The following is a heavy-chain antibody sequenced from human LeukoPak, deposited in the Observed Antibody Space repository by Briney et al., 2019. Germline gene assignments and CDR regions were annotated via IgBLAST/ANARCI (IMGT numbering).Heavy chain of an antibody. CDR3: ARGTYYYDSSGYYYRSDWDY. V-gene: IGHV4-34*01. CDR1: GGSYSGYY. D-gene: IGHD3-22*01. Sequence: SETLSLTCAVYGGSYSGYYWSWIRQPPGKGLEWIGEIKHSGSTNSNPSLKSRVTISVDTSKNQFSLKLSSVTAADTAVYYCARGTYYYDSSGYYYRSDWDYWGQGTLVTVSS. CDR2: IKHSGST. J-gene: IGHJ4*02.